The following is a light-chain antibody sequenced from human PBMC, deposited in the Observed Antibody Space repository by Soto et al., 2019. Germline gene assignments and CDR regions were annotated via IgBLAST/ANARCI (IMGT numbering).Light chain of an antibody. CDR1: QSVTSN. CDR3: LQDYNLPIT. J-gene: IGKJ5*01. Sequence: EIVLTQSPDTLAVSPGEVATLSCWASQSVTSNLAWYQQKRGQAPRLLIYAASTRATGVPARFSGSGSGTEFTLTISSLQSEDFAVYYCLQDYNLPITFGQGTRLEI. CDR2: AAS. V-gene: IGKV3D-15*02.